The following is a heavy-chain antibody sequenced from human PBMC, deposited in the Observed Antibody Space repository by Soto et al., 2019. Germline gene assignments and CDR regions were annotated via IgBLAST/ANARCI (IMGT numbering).Heavy chain of an antibody. V-gene: IGHV4-30-4*01. D-gene: IGHD2-2*01. J-gene: IGHJ4*02. CDR1: GGPISSGDYY. Sequence: PSETLSLTCTVSGGPISSGDYYWSWIGQAPGKGLEWIGYIYYSGTTYYNPALKSRVTISIDTSKKQFSLNLGSVTAADTAVYYCTIRYCSSPRYYSHFDYWGQGTTVTVYS. CDR3: TIRYCSSPRYYSHFDY. CDR2: IYYSGTT.